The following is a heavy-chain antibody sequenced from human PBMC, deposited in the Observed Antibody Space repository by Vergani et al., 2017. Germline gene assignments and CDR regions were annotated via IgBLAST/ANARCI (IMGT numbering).Heavy chain of an antibody. D-gene: IGHD1-26*01. CDR3: VKDAGSYENFFDS. J-gene: IGHJ4*02. CDR1: GFTFSTYA. CDR2: FTGGGVST. V-gene: IGHV3-23*01. Sequence: EVQLLESGGSLKQPGGSVRLSCAASGFTFSTYAMHWVRQAPGKGLEWVSAFTGGGVSTYYADSFKGRFIISRDNSRDTLYLQMNSLRPEDTATYYCVKDAGSYENFFDSWGQGTLVTVSS.